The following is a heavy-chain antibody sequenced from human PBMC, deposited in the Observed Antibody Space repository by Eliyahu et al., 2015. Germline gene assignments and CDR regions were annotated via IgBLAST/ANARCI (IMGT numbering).Heavy chain of an antibody. J-gene: IGHJ6*02. CDR1: GFTXSSYS. V-gene: IGHV3-21*01. Sequence: EVQLVESGGGLVKPGGSLRLSCAXSGFTXSSYSMXWVRQAPGKGLEWVSSISSSSSYIYYADSVKGRFTISRDNAKNSLYLQMNSLRAEDTAVYYCARSDPVAGPQRYYYYGMDVWGQGTTVTVSS. CDR3: ARSDPVAGPQRYYYYGMDV. CDR2: ISSSSSYI. D-gene: IGHD6-19*01.